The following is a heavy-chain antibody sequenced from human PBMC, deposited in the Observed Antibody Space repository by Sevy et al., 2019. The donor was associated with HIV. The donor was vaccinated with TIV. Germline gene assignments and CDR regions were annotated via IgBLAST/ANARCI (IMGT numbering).Heavy chain of an antibody. Sequence: SETLSLTCTVSGDSINTYYWSWIRQPPGKGLEWIGYVSHSGNTNYTPSLKSRVSMSVDTSTNQFSLKVKSVTAADTAVYYCARLRWDLVVVPGATPGCYFDSWGQGTLVTVSS. CDR1: GDSINTYY. V-gene: IGHV4-59*08. J-gene: IGHJ4*02. D-gene: IGHD2-2*02. CDR2: VSHSGNT. CDR3: ARLRWDLVVVPGATPGCYFDS.